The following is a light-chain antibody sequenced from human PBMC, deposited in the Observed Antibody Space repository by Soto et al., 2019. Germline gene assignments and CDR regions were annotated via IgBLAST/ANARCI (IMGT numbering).Light chain of an antibody. Sequence: QCVLTQPASVSGSPGQSITISCAGTGSDVGAYNLVSWYQQHPGKAPKLIICDVNTRPSGISNRSSGSKPGDTASLTISGLQAEDEADYFCCSYAGTVAYAFVTGTKVTVL. V-gene: IGLV2-23*02. CDR1: GSDVGAYNL. J-gene: IGLJ1*01. CDR2: DVN. CDR3: CSYAGTVAYA.